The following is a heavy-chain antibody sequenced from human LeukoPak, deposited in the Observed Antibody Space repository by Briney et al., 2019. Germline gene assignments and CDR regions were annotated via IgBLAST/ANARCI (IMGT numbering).Heavy chain of an antibody. J-gene: IGHJ4*02. CDR1: GYTFTSYG. Sequence: ASVKVSCKASGYTFTSYGISWVRQAPGQGLEWMGWISAYNGNTNYAQKLQGRVTMTTDTSTSTAYMELRSLRSDDTAVYYCARDLPSSLLWFRESAGGSDYWGQGTLVTVSS. CDR3: ARDLPSSLLWFRESAGGSDY. V-gene: IGHV1-18*01. CDR2: ISAYNGNT. D-gene: IGHD3-10*01.